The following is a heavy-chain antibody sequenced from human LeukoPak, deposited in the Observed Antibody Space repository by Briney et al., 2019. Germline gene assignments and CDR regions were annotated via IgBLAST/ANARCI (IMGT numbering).Heavy chain of an antibody. V-gene: IGHV1-2*02. CDR1: GYTFTGYY. CDR3: ARVRRITFGWFDP. Sequence: ASVKVSCKASGYTFTGYYMHWVRQAPGQGLEWMGWINPNSGGTNYAQKFQGRVTMTRDTSISTAYMELSRLRSDDTAVYYCARVRRITFGWFDPWGQGTLVTVSS. CDR2: INPNSGGT. D-gene: IGHD2/OR15-2a*01. J-gene: IGHJ5*02.